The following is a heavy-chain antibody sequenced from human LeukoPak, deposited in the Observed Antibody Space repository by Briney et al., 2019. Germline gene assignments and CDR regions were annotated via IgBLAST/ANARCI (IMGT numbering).Heavy chain of an antibody. CDR2: IIPIFGTA. CDR1: GYTFTSYG. Sequence: SVKVSCKASGYTFTSYGISWVRQAPGQGLEWMGGIIPIFGTANYAQKFQGRVTITADESTSTAYMELSSLRSEDTAVYYCARGQLIVGATSGYYYYMDVWGKGTTVTVSS. CDR3: ARGQLIVGATSGYYYYMDV. V-gene: IGHV1-69*13. D-gene: IGHD1-26*01. J-gene: IGHJ6*03.